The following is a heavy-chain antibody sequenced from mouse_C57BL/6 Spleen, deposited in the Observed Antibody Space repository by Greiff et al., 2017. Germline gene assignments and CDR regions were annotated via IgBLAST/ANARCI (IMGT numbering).Heavy chain of an antibody. V-gene: IGHV5-17*01. J-gene: IGHJ3*01. D-gene: IGHD2-4*01. CDR1: GFTFSDYG. CDR3: ASPIYYDYDWFAY. Sequence: DVQLVESGGCLVKPGGSLQLSCAASGFTFSDYGMHWVRQAPEKGLAWVAYISSGSSTIYYADTVKGRFTISRDNAKNTLFLQMTSLRSEDTAMYYCASPIYYDYDWFAYWGQGTLVTVSA. CDR2: ISSGSSTI.